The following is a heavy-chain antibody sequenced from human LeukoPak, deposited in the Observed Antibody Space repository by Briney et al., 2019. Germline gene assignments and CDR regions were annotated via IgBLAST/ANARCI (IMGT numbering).Heavy chain of an antibody. D-gene: IGHD2-21*01. V-gene: IGHV1-8*01. CDR3: ARAPSAIRANWFDP. Sequence: EASVTVSCKASGYTFTSYDINWVRQAPGQGLEWMGWMNPNSGNTGYAQKFQGRVTMTRNTSISTAYMELSSLRSEDTAVYDCARAPSAIRANWFDPWGQGTLVTASS. J-gene: IGHJ5*02. CDR2: MNPNSGNT. CDR1: GYTFTSYD.